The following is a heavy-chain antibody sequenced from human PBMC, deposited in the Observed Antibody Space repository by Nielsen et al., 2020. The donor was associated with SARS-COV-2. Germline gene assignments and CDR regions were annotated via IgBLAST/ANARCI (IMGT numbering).Heavy chain of an antibody. CDR2: ISSSSDTI. D-gene: IGHD3-10*01. Sequence: GESLKISCAASGFTFRVYSMNWVRQAPGKGLEWVSYISSSSDTIYYADSVKGRFTISRDNAKNSLYLQMSSLRAEDTAVYYCARFRFGEFLGGMDVWGQGTTVTVSS. CDR1: GFTFRVYS. J-gene: IGHJ6*02. V-gene: IGHV3-48*01. CDR3: ARFRFGEFLGGMDV.